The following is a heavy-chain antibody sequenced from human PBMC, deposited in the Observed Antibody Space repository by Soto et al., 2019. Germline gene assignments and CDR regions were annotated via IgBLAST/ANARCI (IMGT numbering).Heavy chain of an antibody. CDR1: GYSFATYW. V-gene: IGHV5-51*01. CDR3: ARERAYSYGSGSYPGY. CDR2: IYPGDSDT. D-gene: IGHD3-10*01. J-gene: IGHJ4*02. Sequence: GESLKISCKGYGYSFATYWIGWVRQMPGKGLEWMGIIYPGDSDTRYSPSFQGQVTISADKSISTAYLQWSSLKASDTAMYYCARERAYSYGSGSYPGYWGQGNLVTVSS.